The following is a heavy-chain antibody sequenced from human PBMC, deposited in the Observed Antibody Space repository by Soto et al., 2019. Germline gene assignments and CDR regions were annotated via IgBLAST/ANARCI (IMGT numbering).Heavy chain of an antibody. Sequence: SVKVSCKASGGTFSSYSISWVRQAPGQGLEWMGGIIPIFGTANYAQKFQGRVTITADESTSTAYMELSSLRSEDTAVYYCARDVGYCSGGSCRNWFDPWGQGTLVTVSS. V-gene: IGHV1-69*13. D-gene: IGHD2-15*01. CDR1: GGTFSSYS. CDR3: ARDVGYCSGGSCRNWFDP. J-gene: IGHJ5*02. CDR2: IIPIFGTA.